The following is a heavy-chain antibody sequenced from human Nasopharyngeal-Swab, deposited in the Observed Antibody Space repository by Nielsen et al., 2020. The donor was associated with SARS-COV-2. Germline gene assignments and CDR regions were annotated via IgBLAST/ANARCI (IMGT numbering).Heavy chain of an antibody. D-gene: IGHD6-19*01. CDR2: IYYSGST. CDR1: GGSFSGYY. CDR3: ARGPNVAVAGLDY. J-gene: IGHJ4*02. V-gene: IGHV4-59*01. Sequence: SETLSLTCAVYGGSFSGYYWSWIRQPPGKGLEWIGYIYYSGSTNYNPSLKSRVTISVDTSKNQFSLKLSSVTAADTAVYYCARGPNVAVAGLDYWGQGTLVTVSS.